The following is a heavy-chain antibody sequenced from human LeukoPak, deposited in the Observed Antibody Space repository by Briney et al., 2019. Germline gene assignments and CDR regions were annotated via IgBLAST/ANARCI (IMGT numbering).Heavy chain of an antibody. CDR1: GFTFSSYA. J-gene: IGHJ4*02. CDR3: ARDLSLLGLDD. CDR2: ISGSGGST. D-gene: IGHD3-16*01. V-gene: IGHV3-23*01. Sequence: GGSLRLSCAASGFTFSSYAMSWVRQAPGKGLKWVSAISGSGGSTYYADSVKGRFSISRDDSRNTVYLQMKSLRAGDTALYFCARDLSLLGLDDWGQGTLVTVSS.